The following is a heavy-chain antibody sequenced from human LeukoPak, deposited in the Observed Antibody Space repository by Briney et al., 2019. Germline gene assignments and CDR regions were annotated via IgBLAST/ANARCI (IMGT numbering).Heavy chain of an antibody. Sequence: SETLSLTCTVSGGSISRSSSYWSWIRQPPGKGLEWIGEINHSGSTNYNPSLKSRVTISVDTSKNQFSLKLSSVTAADTAVYYCARGESRITMIVDAPNYFDYWGQGTLVTVSS. CDR2: INHSGST. CDR3: ARGESRITMIVDAPNYFDY. CDR1: GGSISRSSSY. J-gene: IGHJ4*02. D-gene: IGHD3-22*01. V-gene: IGHV4-39*07.